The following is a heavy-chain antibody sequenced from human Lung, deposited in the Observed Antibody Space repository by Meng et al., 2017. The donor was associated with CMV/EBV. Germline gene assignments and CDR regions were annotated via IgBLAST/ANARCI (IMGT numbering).Heavy chain of an antibody. J-gene: IGHJ3*02. CDR2: IYPGDDDT. D-gene: IGHD1-7*01. V-gene: IGHV5-51*01. Sequence: GEXXTISCQGSGYSFTTYWIAWVRQMPGKGLEWVGSIYPGDDDTRYSPSLQGQVTISADASITAAYLQWNSLKASDTAMYYCARLWGVFDWNFDGFDIWGQGXMVTVSS. CDR1: GYSFTTYW. CDR3: ARLWGVFDWNFDGFDI.